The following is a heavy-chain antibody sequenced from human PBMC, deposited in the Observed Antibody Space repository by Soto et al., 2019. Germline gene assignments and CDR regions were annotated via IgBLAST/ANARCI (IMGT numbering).Heavy chain of an antibody. CDR3: AKDSSGFSYGLPFDY. CDR1: GFTFSSYG. CDR2: IWYDGVNK. Sequence: GGSLRLSCTASGFTFSSYGMHWVRQAPGKGLEWVAVIWYDGVNKYYADSVKGRFTISRDNSQNTLYLQMNSLRAEDTAVYYCAKDSSGFSYGLPFDYWGQGTLVTVSS. V-gene: IGHV3-33*06. D-gene: IGHD5-18*01. J-gene: IGHJ4*02.